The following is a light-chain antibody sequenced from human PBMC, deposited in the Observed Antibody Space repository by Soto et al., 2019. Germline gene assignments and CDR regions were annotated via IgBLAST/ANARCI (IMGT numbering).Light chain of an antibody. CDR2: WAS. V-gene: IGKV4-1*01. Sequence: DIVMTQSPDSLAVSLGERATINCKSSQSVLYSSNNNNCLAWYQQKPGQPPKLLIYWASTRESGVPDRFSGSGSQTDFTLTISSLQAEDVAVYYCQQYYSSPVAFGQGTKLEIK. J-gene: IGKJ2*01. CDR3: QQYYSSPVA. CDR1: QSVLYSSNNNNC.